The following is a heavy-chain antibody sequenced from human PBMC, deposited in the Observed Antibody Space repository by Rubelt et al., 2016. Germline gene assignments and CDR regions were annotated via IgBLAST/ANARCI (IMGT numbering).Heavy chain of an antibody. CDR1: GYSISSNGYF. D-gene: IGHD2-21*02. CDR2: IYHSGST. Sequence: QLQLQESGPGLVKPSETLSLTCTVSGYSISSNGYFWGWIRQPPGKGLEWIGSIYHSGSTYYNPSLKSRVLISLETSTNQFSLSLGSVTAADTAVYYCAREVASVGTRLFDSWGQGTLVTVSS. CDR3: AREVASVGTRLFDS. J-gene: IGHJ4*02. V-gene: IGHV4-39*07.